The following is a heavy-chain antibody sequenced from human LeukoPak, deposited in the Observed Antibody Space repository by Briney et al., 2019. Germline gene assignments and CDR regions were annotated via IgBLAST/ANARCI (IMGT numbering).Heavy chain of an antibody. J-gene: IGHJ4*02. CDR3: ARHFSGTVIDY. CDR2: INPNSGGT. D-gene: IGHD3-10*01. CDR1: GYTFTAYY. Sequence: ASVKVSCKASGYTFTAYYLHWVRQAPGQGLEWMGWINPNSGGTNYAQKFQGRVTMTRDTSISTAYMELSRLTSDDTAVYYCARHFSGTVIDYWGQGTLVTVSS. V-gene: IGHV1-2*02.